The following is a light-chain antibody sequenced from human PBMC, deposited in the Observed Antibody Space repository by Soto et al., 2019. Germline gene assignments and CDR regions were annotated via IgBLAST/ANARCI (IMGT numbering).Light chain of an antibody. V-gene: IGKV3-15*01. Sequence: DIVLTQSPGTLSLSPGERATLYCRASQSVSSNHLAWYQQKPGQAPRLLIYGASTRATGSPDRFSASGSATEFTLTISSLLSEDFAVYYCQQYNDWPWTFGQGTKVDIK. CDR1: QSVSSN. J-gene: IGKJ1*01. CDR3: QQYNDWPWT. CDR2: GAS.